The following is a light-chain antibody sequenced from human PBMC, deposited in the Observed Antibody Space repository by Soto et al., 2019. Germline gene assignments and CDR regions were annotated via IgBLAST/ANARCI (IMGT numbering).Light chain of an antibody. J-gene: IGLJ1*01. CDR3: SSYTSSSTPYV. V-gene: IGLV2-14*01. Sequence: QPVLTQPASVSGSPGQSITISCTGTSSDVGYYNYVSWYQQHPGKAPKVMIYEVSHRPSGVSDRFSGSKSGNTASLTISGLQAEDEADYYCSSYTSSSTPYVFGTGTKVTVL. CDR1: SSDVGYYNY. CDR2: EVS.